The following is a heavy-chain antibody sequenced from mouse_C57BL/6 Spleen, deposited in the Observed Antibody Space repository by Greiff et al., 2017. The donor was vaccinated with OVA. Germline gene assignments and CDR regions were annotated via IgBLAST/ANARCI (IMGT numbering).Heavy chain of an antibody. CDR2: IYPGDGDT. CDR3: ATDCYQFAY. J-gene: IGHJ3*01. Sequence: QVQLQQSGPELVKPGASVKISCKASGYAFSSSWMNWVKQRPGKGLEWIGRIYPGDGDTNYNGKFKGKATLTADKSSSTAYMQLSSLTSEDSAVYFCATDCYQFAYWGQGTLVTVSA. V-gene: IGHV1-82*01. CDR1: GYAFSSSW. D-gene: IGHD2-3*01.